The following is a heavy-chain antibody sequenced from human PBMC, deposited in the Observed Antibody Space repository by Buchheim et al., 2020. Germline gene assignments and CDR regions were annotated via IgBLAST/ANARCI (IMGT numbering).Heavy chain of an antibody. J-gene: IGHJ6*02. CDR1: GFTFSSYW. V-gene: IGHV3-7*01. CDR3: ARGTRGYYGMDV. Sequence: EVQLVESGGGLVQPGGSLRLSCAASGFTFSSYWMTWVRQAPGKGLEWVANIKEDGSEGYYVDSVKGRFTISRDNAMNSLFLQMSSLRAEDTAVYYCARGTRGYYGMDVWGQGTT. CDR2: IKEDGSEG.